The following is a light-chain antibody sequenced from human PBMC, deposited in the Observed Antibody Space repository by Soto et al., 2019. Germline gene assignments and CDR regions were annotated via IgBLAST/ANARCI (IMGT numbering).Light chain of an antibody. CDR3: QQSYSTLWG. Sequence: DLPMTPSPSSLSASVGARVPITCRARQSISSYLHWYQQKPGKAPKLLIYAASSLQSGVPSRFSGSGSGTDFTLTISSLQPEDFATYYCQQSYSTLWGFGGGTKVEIK. V-gene: IGKV1-39*01. CDR2: AAS. J-gene: IGKJ4*01. CDR1: QSISSY.